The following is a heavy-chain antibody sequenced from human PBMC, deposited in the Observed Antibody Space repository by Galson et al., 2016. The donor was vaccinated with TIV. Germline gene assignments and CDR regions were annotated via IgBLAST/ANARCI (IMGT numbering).Heavy chain of an antibody. CDR2: ISGSGGVT. V-gene: IGHV3-23*01. D-gene: IGHD4-23*01. CDR3: AKRIIYGGDAFQN. J-gene: IGHJ3*02. Sequence: SLRLSCAASGFTFNNYAMSWVRQAPGKGLEWVSGISGSGGVTYFADSVKGPFTISRDNSKNPLYLQLNSLRAEDTAVYYCAKRIIYGGDAFQNWGQGTMVTVFS. CDR1: GFTFNNYA.